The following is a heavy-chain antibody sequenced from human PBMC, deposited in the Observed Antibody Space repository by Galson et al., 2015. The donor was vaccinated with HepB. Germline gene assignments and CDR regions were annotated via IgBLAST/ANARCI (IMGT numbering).Heavy chain of an antibody. CDR3: ARGALVAVVTGTLNNWFDP. CDR1: GYTFSSYS. D-gene: IGHD2-21*02. CDR2: ISPYDNST. V-gene: IGHV1-18*01. Sequence: SVKVSCKASGYTFSSYSIAWVRQAPGQGLEWMGWISPYDNSTNYAQKLQGRVTMTTETSTTTAYMELRSLRSDDTAVYYCARGALVAVVTGTLNNWFDPWGQGTLGTGSS. J-gene: IGHJ5*02.